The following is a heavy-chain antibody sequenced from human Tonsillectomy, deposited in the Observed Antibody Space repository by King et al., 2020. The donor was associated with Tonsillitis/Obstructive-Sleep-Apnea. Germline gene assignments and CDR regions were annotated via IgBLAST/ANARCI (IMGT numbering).Heavy chain of an antibody. V-gene: IGHV3-33*01. Sequence: QLVESGGGVVQPGRSLRLSCAASGFSFSSYGMHWVRQAPGKGWEWVAVIWYDGRNKYYADSVKGRFTISRDNSKNTLYLQMSSLRAEDTAVYYCAREISGLRLGGSGYWGQGTLVTVSS. D-gene: IGHD3-16*01. J-gene: IGHJ4*02. CDR3: AREISGLRLGGSGY. CDR2: IWYDGRNK. CDR1: GFSFSSYG.